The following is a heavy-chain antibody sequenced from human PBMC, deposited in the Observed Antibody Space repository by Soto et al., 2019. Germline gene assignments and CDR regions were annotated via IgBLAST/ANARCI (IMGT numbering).Heavy chain of an antibody. J-gene: IGHJ5*01. Sequence: PSETLSLTCIVSGGSVSSGTYYWSWIRQPPGKGLEWIGYINYSGSTNYNPSLKSRVTISADKSKNQFSLKLRSVTAADTAVYYCARAGASWFDFWGQGIRVTVSS. CDR2: INYSGST. CDR1: GGSVSSGTYY. CDR3: ARAGASWFDF. V-gene: IGHV4-61*01. D-gene: IGHD3-10*01.